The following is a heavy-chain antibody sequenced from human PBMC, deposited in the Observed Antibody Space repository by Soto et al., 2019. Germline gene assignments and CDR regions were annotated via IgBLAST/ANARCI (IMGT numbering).Heavy chain of an antibody. CDR2: INHSGST. J-gene: IGHJ6*02. V-gene: IGHV4-34*01. Sequence: SETLSLTCAVYGGSFSGYYWSWIRQPPGKGLEWIGEINHSGSTNYNPSLKSRVTISVDTSKNQFSLKLSSVTAADTAVYYCARRIGYHRCMDVWGQGTTVTVSS. CDR3: ARRIGYHRCMDV. D-gene: IGHD2-15*01. CDR1: GGSFSGYY.